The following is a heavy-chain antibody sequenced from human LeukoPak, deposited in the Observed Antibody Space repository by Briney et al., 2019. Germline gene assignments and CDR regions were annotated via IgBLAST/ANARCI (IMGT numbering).Heavy chain of an antibody. CDR2: ISHTGNT. J-gene: IGHJ3*02. CDR1: GGSIINAESS. CDR3: ARGGRTGFAFDI. V-gene: IGHV4-30-2*06. Sequence: SETLSPTCAVSGGSIINAESSWNWIRQSPGKGLEWVGYISHTGNTYYNPSLRSRVAVSLDRSRNHFSLNLTSVTAADTAVYYCARGGRTGFAFDIWGQGTTVSVSS. D-gene: IGHD3/OR15-3a*01.